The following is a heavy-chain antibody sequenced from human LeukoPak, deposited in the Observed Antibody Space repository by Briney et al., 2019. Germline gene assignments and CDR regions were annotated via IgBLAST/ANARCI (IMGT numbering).Heavy chain of an antibody. D-gene: IGHD2-2*01. V-gene: IGHV3-11*03. CDR2: ISSSSSYT. Sequence: GGSLRLSCAASGFTFSDYYMSWIRQAPGKGLEWVSYISSSSSYTNYADSVKGRFTISRDNAKNSLYLQMNSLRAEDSAVYYCARQGSRKYFDYWGQGTLVTVSS. CDR1: GFTFSDYY. J-gene: IGHJ4*02. CDR3: ARQGSRKYFDY.